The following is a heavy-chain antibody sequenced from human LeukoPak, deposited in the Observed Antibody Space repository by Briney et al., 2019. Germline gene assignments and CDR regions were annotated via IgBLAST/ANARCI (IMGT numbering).Heavy chain of an antibody. CDR3: ARWEYSSGWYARFDY. D-gene: IGHD6-19*01. Sequence: VKVSCKASGGTFSSYAISWVRQAPGQGLEWMGGIIPIFGTANYAQKFQGRVTITADESTSTAYIELSSLRSEDTAVYYCARWEYSSGWYARFDYWGQGTLVTVSS. CDR1: GGTFSSYA. V-gene: IGHV1-69*13. CDR2: IIPIFGTA. J-gene: IGHJ4*02.